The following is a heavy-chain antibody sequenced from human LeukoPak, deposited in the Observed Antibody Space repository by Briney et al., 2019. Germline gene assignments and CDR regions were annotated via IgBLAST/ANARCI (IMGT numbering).Heavy chain of an antibody. J-gene: IGHJ4*02. CDR2: IYHSGST. CDR3: ARGPYYYDSSGYYDY. V-gene: IGHV4-30-2*01. CDR1: GGSISSGGYS. Sequence: PSQTLSLTCAVSGGSISSGGYSWRWIRQPPGKGLEWIGYIYHSGSTYYNPSLKSRVTISVDRSKNQFSLKLSSVTAADTAVYYCARGPYYYDSSGYYDYWGQGTLVTVSS. D-gene: IGHD3-22*01.